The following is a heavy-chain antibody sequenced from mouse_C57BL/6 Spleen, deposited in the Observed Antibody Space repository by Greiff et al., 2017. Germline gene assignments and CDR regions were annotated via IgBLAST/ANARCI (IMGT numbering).Heavy chain of an antibody. J-gene: IGHJ2*01. V-gene: IGHV1-58*01. D-gene: IGHD6-1*01. CDR2: LYIGNGYP. Sequence: VQLKQSGAELVRPGPSVQMSCKTSGYTFTSYGINWVKQRPGQGPEWIGYLYIGNGYPEYNEKFKGKATLTSDTSSSTSYMQLSSMTSEDSSIYFWARSNSHYFDYGGQGTTLTVSS. CDR3: ARSNSHYFDY. CDR1: GYTFTSYG.